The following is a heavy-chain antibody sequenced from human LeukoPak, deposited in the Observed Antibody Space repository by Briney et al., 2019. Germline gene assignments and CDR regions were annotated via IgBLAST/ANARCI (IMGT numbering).Heavy chain of an antibody. D-gene: IGHD6-6*01. CDR3: AREGGSSPGQAFDY. V-gene: IGHV1-2*02. J-gene: IGHJ4*02. CDR1: GYTFTGYY. CDR2: INPNSGGT. Sequence: GASVKVSCKASGYTFTGYYMHWVRQAPGQGLEWMGWINPNSGGTNYAQKFQGRVTMTRGTSISTAYMELSRLRSDDTAVYYCAREGGSSPGQAFDYWGQGTLVTVSS.